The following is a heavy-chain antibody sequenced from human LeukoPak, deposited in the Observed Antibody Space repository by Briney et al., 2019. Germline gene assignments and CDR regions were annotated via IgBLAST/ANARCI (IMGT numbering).Heavy chain of an antibody. CDR2: INPNTGGT. Sequence: ASVKVSCKASGYTFTGYYIHWVRQAPGQGLEWMGWINPNTGGTNYAQKFQGRVTMTRDTPISTAYMELSRLRSDDTAVYYCARDLVVRGIAVAGTNYWGQGTLVTVSS. V-gene: IGHV1-2*02. J-gene: IGHJ4*02. CDR3: ARDLVVRGIAVAGTNY. D-gene: IGHD6-19*01. CDR1: GYTFTGYY.